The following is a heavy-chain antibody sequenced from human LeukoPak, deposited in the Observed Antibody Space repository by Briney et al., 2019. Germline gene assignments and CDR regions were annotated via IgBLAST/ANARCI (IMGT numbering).Heavy chain of an antibody. J-gene: IGHJ4*02. CDR1: GFTVSSNY. V-gene: IGHV3-66*01. D-gene: IGHD3-22*01. CDR3: ARADDSSGYYQAPHFDY. Sequence: GGSLRLSCAASGFTVSSNYMSWVRQAPGKGLEWVSVIYSGGSTYYADSVKGRFTISRDNSKNTVYVHMNSLRAEDTAMYYCARADDSSGYYQAPHFDYWGQGTLVTVSS. CDR2: IYSGGST.